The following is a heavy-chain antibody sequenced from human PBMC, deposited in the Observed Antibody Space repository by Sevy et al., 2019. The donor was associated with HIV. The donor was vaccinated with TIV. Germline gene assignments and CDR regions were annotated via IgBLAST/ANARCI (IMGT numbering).Heavy chain of an antibody. D-gene: IGHD3-22*01. CDR2: VDHSGRT. J-gene: IGHJ6*02. CDR3: ASPMIKNNRYGMEL. Sequence: SVTLSLTCDVSGGSLSGYFWLWIRQPPGRGLEWVGEVDHSGRTTYNPSLRSRVTISIDTSKSKFSRKLTSVTAADTAVYYCASPMIKNNRYGMELWGQGTTVTVSS. CDR1: GGSLSGYF. V-gene: IGHV4-34*01.